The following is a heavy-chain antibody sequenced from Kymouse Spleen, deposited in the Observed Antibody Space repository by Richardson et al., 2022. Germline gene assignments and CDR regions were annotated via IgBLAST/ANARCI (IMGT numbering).Heavy chain of an antibody. CDR2: IGTAGDT. Sequence: EVQLVESGGGLVQPGGSLRLSCAASGFTFSSYDMHWVRQATGKGLEWVSAIGTAGDTYYPGSVKGRFTISRENAKNSLYLQMNSLRAGDTAVYYCARWGSGTYFDYWGQGTLVTVSS. D-gene: IGHD1-1*01,IGHD1-20*01,IGHD1-7*01. V-gene: IGHV3-13*01. J-gene: IGHJ4*02. CDR1: GFTFSSYD. CDR3: ARWGSGTYFDY.